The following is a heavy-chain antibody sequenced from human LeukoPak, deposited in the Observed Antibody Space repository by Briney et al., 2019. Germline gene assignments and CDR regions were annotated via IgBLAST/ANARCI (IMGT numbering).Heavy chain of an antibody. V-gene: IGHV4-39*07. CDR1: GGSISSSSYY. Sequence: SETLSLTCTVSGGSISSSSYYWGWIRQPPGKGLEWIGSIYYSGSTYYNPSLKSRVTISVDTSKNQFSLKLSSVTAADTAVYYRARPRYYYDSSGYYYWGQGTLVTVSS. CDR2: IYYSGST. D-gene: IGHD3-22*01. CDR3: ARPRYYYDSSGYYY. J-gene: IGHJ4*02.